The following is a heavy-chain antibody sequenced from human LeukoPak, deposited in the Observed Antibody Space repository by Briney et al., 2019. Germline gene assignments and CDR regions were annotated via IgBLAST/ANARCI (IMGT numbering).Heavy chain of an antibody. CDR2: INPDGNRK. J-gene: IGHJ4*02. CDR1: GLTFSSSW. Sequence: GGSLRLSCAVSGLTFSSSWMDWVRQAPGKGLEWVASINPDGNRKYSADSVKGRFTISRDNAENSLYLQMNSLRVEDTAFYYCARDLAYSRLDYWGQGMLVTVSS. D-gene: IGHD5-18*01. CDR3: ARDLAYSRLDY. V-gene: IGHV3-7*01.